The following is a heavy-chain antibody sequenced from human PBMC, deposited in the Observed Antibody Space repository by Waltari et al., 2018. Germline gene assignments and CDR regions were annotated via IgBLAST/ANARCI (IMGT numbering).Heavy chain of an antibody. CDR2: ISPIFGTA. J-gene: IGHJ4*02. V-gene: IGHV1-69*05. CDR3: ARGKYSSSFDY. CDR1: GTPFSSYA. Sequence: QVQLVQSGAEVKKPGSSVKVSCKASGTPFSSYALSWVRQAPGQGLEWMGGISPIFGTANYAQKFQGRVTITTDESTSTAYMELSSLRSEDTAVYYCARGKYSSSFDYWGQGTLVTVSS. D-gene: IGHD6-13*01.